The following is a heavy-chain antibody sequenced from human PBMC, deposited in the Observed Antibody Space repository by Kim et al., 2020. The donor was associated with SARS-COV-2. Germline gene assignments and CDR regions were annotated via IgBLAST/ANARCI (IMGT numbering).Heavy chain of an antibody. CDR3: ARGLYSSSWYAGTYYYYGMDV. D-gene: IGHD6-13*01. CDR1: GYTFTSYD. V-gene: IGHV1-8*01. J-gene: IGHJ6*02. Sequence: ASVKVSCKASGYTFTSYDINWVRQATGQGLEWMGWMNPNSGNTGYAQKFQGRVTMTRNTSISTAYMELSSLRSEDTAVYYCARGLYSSSWYAGTYYYYGMDVWGQGTTVTVSS. CDR2: MNPNSGNT.